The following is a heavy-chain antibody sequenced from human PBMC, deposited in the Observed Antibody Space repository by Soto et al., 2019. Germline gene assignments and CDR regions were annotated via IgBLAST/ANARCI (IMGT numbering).Heavy chain of an antibody. CDR3: RGRGAYLVN. D-gene: IGHD1-26*01. CDR1: GGSISSSGDY. V-gene: IGHV4-39*01. J-gene: IGHJ4*02. Sequence: SEPLSLPCTVAGGSISSSGDYWSWIRQPPGKGLEWIGSIYYSGSTYYTPSIKSRVTISVDTSKNQFSLKLSSVTAAATAVYYCRGRGAYLVNRGKGTLVPVSP. CDR2: IYYSGST.